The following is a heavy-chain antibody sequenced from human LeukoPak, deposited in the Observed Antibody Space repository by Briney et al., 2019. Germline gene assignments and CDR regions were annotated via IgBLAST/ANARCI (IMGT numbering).Heavy chain of an antibody. CDR1: GFTFTDYS. CDR2: ISGSGGST. Sequence: GGSLRLSCAAAGFTFTDYSMNWVRQAPGKGLEWVSAISGSGGSTYYADSVKGRFTISRDNSKNTLYLQMNSLRAEDTAVYYCAKGPAADPWGQGTLVTVSS. J-gene: IGHJ5*02. CDR3: AKGPAADP. V-gene: IGHV3-23*01.